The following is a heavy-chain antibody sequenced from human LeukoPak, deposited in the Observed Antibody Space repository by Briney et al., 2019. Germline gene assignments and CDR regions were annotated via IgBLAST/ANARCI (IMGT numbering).Heavy chain of an antibody. CDR1: GGSISSYY. Sequence: PSETLSLTCTVSGGSISSYYWSWTRQPPGKGLEWIGYIYYSGSTNYNPSLKSRVTISVDTSKNQFSLKLSSVTAADTAVYYCARTSYSSSSFPFDYWGQGTLVTVSS. J-gene: IGHJ4*02. V-gene: IGHV4-59*01. CDR2: IYYSGST. CDR3: ARTSYSSSSFPFDY. D-gene: IGHD6-6*01.